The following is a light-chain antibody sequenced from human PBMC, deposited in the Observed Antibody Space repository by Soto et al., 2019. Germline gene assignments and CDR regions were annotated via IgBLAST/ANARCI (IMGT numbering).Light chain of an antibody. CDR1: SSDVGGYNY. Sequence: QSALTQPASVSGSPGQSMTISCTGTSSDVGGYNYVSWYQQHPGKAPKLMIYDVSNRPSGVSNRFSGSKSGNTASLTISGLQAEDEAHYYCSSYTSSSTYVVFGVGTNLTVL. CDR3: SSYTSSSTYVV. J-gene: IGLJ2*01. V-gene: IGLV2-14*01. CDR2: DVS.